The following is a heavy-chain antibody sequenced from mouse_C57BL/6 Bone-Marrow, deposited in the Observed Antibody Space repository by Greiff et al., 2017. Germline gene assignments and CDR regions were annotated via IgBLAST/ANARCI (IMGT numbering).Heavy chain of an antibody. CDR1: GYTFTSYW. V-gene: IGHV1-50*01. J-gene: IGHJ2*01. Sequence: QVQLQPPGAELVKPGASVKLSCKASGYTFTSYWMQWVKQRPGQGLEWIGEIDPSDSYTNYNQKFKGKATLTVDTSSSTAYMQLSSLTSEDSAVYYCARIYYYGSSYAHWGQGTTLTVSS. CDR2: IDPSDSYT. CDR3: ARIYYYGSSYAH. D-gene: IGHD1-1*01.